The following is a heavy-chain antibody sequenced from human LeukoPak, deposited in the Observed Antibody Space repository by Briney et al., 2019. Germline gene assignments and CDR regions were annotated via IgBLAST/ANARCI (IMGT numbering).Heavy chain of an antibody. CDR1: GFTFSSNW. CDR3: AKGPDVRITIFGVVMA. D-gene: IGHD3-3*01. Sequence: PGGSLRLSCAASGFTFSSNWMHWVRQGPGKGLVWVSRINSDGSGTSYADSVKGRFTISRDNSKNTLYLQMNSLRAEDTAVYYWAKGPDVRITIFGVVMAWGQGALVTVSS. CDR2: INSDGSGT. V-gene: IGHV3-74*01. J-gene: IGHJ5*02.